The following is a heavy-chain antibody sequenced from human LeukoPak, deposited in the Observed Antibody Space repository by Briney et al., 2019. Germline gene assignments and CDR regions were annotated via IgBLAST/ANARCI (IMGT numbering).Heavy chain of an antibody. Sequence: GGSLRLSCSASGFTLSNFWIHWVRQAPGKGLVWVSRINTDGSSTNYADSVKGRFAVSRDHAKNTLYLQMNSLRVEDTAVYYCARVIGWDEPFDLWGQGTMVTVSS. D-gene: IGHD1-26*01. CDR1: GFTLSNFW. J-gene: IGHJ3*01. V-gene: IGHV3-74*01. CDR2: INTDGSST. CDR3: ARVIGWDEPFDL.